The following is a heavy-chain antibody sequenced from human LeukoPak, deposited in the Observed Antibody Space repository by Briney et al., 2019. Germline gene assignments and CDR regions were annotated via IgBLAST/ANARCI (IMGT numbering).Heavy chain of an antibody. CDR3: ARRQGNTWDHDLLGSAALDY. CDR2: IYPGDSDT. V-gene: IGHV5-51*01. D-gene: IGHD1-26*01. Sequence: GQPLRSSSQGPGYSFTSYWISWVRPMPGQGMEWMAIIYPGDSDTRYTTPFQGQVTISADKSITSAYVQWSNLGASDTAIYYCARRQGNTWDHDLLGSAALDYWGQGTLVAVSS. J-gene: IGHJ4*02. CDR1: GYSFTSYW.